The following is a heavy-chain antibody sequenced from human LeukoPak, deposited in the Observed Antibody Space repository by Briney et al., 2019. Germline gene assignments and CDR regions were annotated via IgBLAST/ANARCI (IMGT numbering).Heavy chain of an antibody. CDR3: ARQTGSGLFILP. J-gene: IGHJ4*02. CDR2: IYTSGIT. Sequence: SETLSLTCTVSGGSISSGSYYWSWIRQPAGKGLEWVGRIYTSGITNYNPSLKSRVTISVDTSMNQFSLKLSSVTAADTAVYYCARQTGSGLFILPGGQGTLVTVSS. D-gene: IGHD3/OR15-3a*01. V-gene: IGHV4-61*02. CDR1: GGSISSGSYY.